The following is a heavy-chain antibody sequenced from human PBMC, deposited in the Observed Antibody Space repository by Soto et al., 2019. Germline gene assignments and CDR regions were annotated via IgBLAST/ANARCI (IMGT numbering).Heavy chain of an antibody. CDR1: GGTFSSYA. Sequence: QVQLVQSGAEVKKPGSSVKVSCKASGGTFSSYAISWVRQAPGQGLEWMGGSIPIFGTANYAQKFQGRVTITADESTSTAYMELSSLRSEDTAVYYCARDAPVSFGGVIGEVGYYGMDVWGQGTTVTVSS. D-gene: IGHD3-16*01. V-gene: IGHV1-69*01. CDR3: ARDAPVSFGGVIGEVGYYGMDV. J-gene: IGHJ6*02. CDR2: SIPIFGTA.